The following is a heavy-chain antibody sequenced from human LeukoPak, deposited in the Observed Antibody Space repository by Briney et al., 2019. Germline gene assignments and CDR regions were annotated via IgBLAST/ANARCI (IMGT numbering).Heavy chain of an antibody. CDR2: IKFDGIEK. Sequence: GGSLRLSCAASGFNFRNYWLSWVRQAPGKVLEWVANIKFDGIEKYYVDSVKGRFTVSRDNAKSSLYLQMNSLRPEDTAVYYCICDLDRSSGLWGQGTMVTVSS. J-gene: IGHJ3*01. CDR1: GFNFRNYW. CDR3: ICDLDRSSGL. V-gene: IGHV3-7*01. D-gene: IGHD3-3*01.